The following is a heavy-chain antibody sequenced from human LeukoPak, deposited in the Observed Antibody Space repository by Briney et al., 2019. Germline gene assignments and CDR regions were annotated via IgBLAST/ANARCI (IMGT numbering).Heavy chain of an antibody. CDR2: IISDGSSV. J-gene: IGHJ6*02. CDR1: GFTFSDYW. Sequence: GGSLRLSCIASGFTFSDYWMHWVRQAPGKGPAWVSRIISDGSSVSYVDSVKGRFIMSRDNAKNTLYLQMNSLRVEDTAVYYCAKAQVHNLYYYYGMDVWGQGTTVTVSS. D-gene: IGHD1-1*01. V-gene: IGHV3-74*01. CDR3: AKAQVHNLYYYYGMDV.